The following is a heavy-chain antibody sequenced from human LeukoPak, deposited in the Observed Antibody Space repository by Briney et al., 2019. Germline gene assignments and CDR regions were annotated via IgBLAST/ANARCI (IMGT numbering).Heavy chain of an antibody. CDR1: GGTFSSYT. CDR2: IIPILGIA. Sequence: SVKVSCKASGGTFSSYTISWVRQAPGQGLEWMGRIIPILGIANYAQKFQGRVTITADKSTSTAYMELSSLRSEDTAVYYCARELVPAAPYYFDYGGQGTLVTFSS. D-gene: IGHD2-2*01. J-gene: IGHJ4*02. CDR3: ARELVPAAPYYFDY. V-gene: IGHV1-69*04.